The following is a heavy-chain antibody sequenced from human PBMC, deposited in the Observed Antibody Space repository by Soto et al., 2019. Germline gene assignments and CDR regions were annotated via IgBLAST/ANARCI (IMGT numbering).Heavy chain of an antibody. CDR1: GYSFTSYW. Sequence: PGESLKISCKGSGYSFTSYWISWVRQMPGKGLEWMGRIDPSDSYTNYSPSFQGHVTISADKSISTAYLQWSSLKASDTAMYYCARGTIAAVNYYYGMDVWGQGTTVTVSS. CDR2: IDPSDSYT. V-gene: IGHV5-10-1*01. D-gene: IGHD6-13*01. CDR3: ARGTIAAVNYYYGMDV. J-gene: IGHJ6*02.